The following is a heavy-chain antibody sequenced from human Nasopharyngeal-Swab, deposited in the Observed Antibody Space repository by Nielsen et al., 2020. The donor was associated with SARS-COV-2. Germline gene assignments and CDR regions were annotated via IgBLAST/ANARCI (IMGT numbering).Heavy chain of an antibody. D-gene: IGHD5-12*01. Sequence: WIRQPPGKGLEWIGYIYYSGSTDYNPSLKSRVTISVDMSKNQFSLKLSSVTAADTAVYYCARGGNYGLYSGYDPMATTYWYFDLWGRGTLVTVSS. V-gene: IGHV4-59*01. CDR2: IYYSGST. CDR3: ARGGNYGLYSGYDPMATTYWYFDL. J-gene: IGHJ2*01.